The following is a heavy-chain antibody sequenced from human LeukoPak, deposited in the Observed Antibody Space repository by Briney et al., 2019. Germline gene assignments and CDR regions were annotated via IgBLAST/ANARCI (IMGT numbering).Heavy chain of an antibody. CDR2: IYYSGST. Sequence: SETLSLTCTVSGGSISSYYWNWIRQPPGKGLEWIGYIYYSGSTNYNPSLKSRVTISVDTSKNQFSLKLSSVTAADTAVYYCARSVRSQQDAFDIWGQGTMVTVSS. CDR3: ARSVRSQQDAFDI. V-gene: IGHV4-59*01. CDR1: GGSISSYY. J-gene: IGHJ3*02.